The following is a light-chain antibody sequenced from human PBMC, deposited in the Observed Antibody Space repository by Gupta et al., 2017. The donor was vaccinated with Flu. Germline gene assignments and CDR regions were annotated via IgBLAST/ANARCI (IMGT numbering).Light chain of an antibody. CDR1: QSMSHF. CDR2: DAS. V-gene: IGKV1-39*01. J-gene: IGKJ2*02. CDR3: QQRYNPPCP. Sequence: DIQMTQSPSSLSASIGDRVTITCRASQSMSHFLNWYQQKPGTAPKLLIYDASRGQSGIPSRFSGSGCETDFTLTISSRQPEDFANYYCQQRYNPPCPFGQGTKVDIK.